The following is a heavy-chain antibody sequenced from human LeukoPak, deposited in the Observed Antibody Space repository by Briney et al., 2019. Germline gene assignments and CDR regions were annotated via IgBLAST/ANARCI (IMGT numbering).Heavy chain of an antibody. CDR3: ARDRVVVVVAATGAFDI. Sequence: SETLSLTCTVSGGSISRYYWSWIRQPAGKGLEWIGRIYTSGSTNYNPSLKSRVTMSVDTSKNQFSLKLSSVTAADTAVYYCARDRVVVVVAATGAFDIWGQGTMVTVSS. CDR1: GGSISRYY. CDR2: IYTSGST. V-gene: IGHV4-4*07. D-gene: IGHD2-15*01. J-gene: IGHJ3*02.